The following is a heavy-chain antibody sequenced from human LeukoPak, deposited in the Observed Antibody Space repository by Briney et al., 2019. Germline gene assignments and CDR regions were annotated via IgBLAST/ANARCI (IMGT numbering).Heavy chain of an antibody. D-gene: IGHD3-10*01. CDR1: GFTFSSYA. V-gene: IGHV3-64*01. CDR2: ISSNGGST. J-gene: IGHJ4*02. CDR3: ARSGVGVDY. Sequence: PGGSLRLSCAASGFTFSSYAMHWVRQAPGKGLEYVSAISSNGGSTYYANSVKGRFTISRDNSKNTLYLQVGSLRAEDMAVYYCARSGVGVDYWGQGTLVTVSS.